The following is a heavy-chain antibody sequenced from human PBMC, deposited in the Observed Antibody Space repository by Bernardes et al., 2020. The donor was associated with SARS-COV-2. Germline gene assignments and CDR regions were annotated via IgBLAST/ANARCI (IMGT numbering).Heavy chain of an antibody. Sequence: GGSLRLSCAASGFTFSSYWMHWVRQAPGKGPVWVSRINGDGSSINYADSVKGRFTISRANAKNTLYLQMTSLRAEDTAEYYCARGSGNYYFDYWGQGTPVTVSS. CDR1: GFTFSSYW. D-gene: IGHD1-26*01. CDR2: INGDGSSI. J-gene: IGHJ4*02. V-gene: IGHV3-74*01. CDR3: ARGSGNYYFDY.